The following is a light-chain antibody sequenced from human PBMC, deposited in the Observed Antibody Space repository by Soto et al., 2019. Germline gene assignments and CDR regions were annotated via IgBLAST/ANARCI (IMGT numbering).Light chain of an antibody. V-gene: IGKV3-20*01. CDR2: AAS. CDR3: QQYGSSPPLT. Sequence: EIVLTQSPGTLSLSPGERVTLSCRASQSVTNSYLAWYQQKPGQAPRLLIYAASSRATGIPDRFSGSGSGTDFTLTISRLEPEDFAVYYCQQYGSSPPLTFGGGTKVEIK. J-gene: IGKJ4*01. CDR1: QSVTNSY.